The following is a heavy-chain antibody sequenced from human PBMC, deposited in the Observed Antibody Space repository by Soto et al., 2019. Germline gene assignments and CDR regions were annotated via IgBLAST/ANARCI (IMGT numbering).Heavy chain of an antibody. V-gene: IGHV1-69*13. D-gene: IGHD2-21*02. CDR2: IIPIFGTA. CDR3: ARLIYCGGDCYAFYYYGTEV. CDR1: GYTFTSYA. Sequence: SVKVSCKASGYTFTSYAMHWMRQAPGQGLEWMGGIIPIFGTANYAQKFQGRVTITADESTSTAYMELSSLRSEDTAVYYCARLIYCGGDCYAFYYYGTEVWGQGTTVTV. J-gene: IGHJ6*02.